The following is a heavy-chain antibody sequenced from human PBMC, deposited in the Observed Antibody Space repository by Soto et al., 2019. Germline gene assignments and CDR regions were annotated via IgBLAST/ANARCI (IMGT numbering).Heavy chain of an antibody. V-gene: IGHV5-10-1*01. CDR1: GYSFTSYW. CDR3: ARLTRGWYYY. J-gene: IGHJ4*02. CDR2: IDPSDSYT. Sequence: PXESLKISRRGSGYSFTSYWISWVRQMPGKGLEWMGRIDPSDSYTNYSPSFQGHVTISADKSISTAYLQWSSLKASDTAMYYCARLTRGWYYYWGQGTLVTVSS. D-gene: IGHD6-19*01.